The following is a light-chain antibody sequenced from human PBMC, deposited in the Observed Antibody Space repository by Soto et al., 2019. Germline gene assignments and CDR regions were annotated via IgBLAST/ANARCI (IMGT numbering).Light chain of an antibody. Sequence: EIVMTQSPATLSVSPGERATLSCRASQSVSSNLVWYQQKPGQAPRLLIYGASTRATSIPARFSGSGSGTEVTLTISSLQSEDFSVYYCHQYNNWPPWTFGQGTKVEIK. V-gene: IGKV3-15*01. CDR2: GAS. CDR1: QSVSSN. J-gene: IGKJ1*01. CDR3: HQYNNWPPWT.